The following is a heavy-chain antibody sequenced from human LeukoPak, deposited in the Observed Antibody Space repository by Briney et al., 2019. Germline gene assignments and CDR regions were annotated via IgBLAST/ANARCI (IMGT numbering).Heavy chain of an antibody. V-gene: IGHV3-74*01. Sequence: GGSLRLFCAASGFTFSSYWMHWVRQAPGKALVWVSRINSDGNSTSYADSVKGRFTISRDNAKNTLYLQMNSLRAEDTAVYYCARGFYGSGSPYYFDYGGQGTLVTVSS. CDR1: GFTFSSYW. D-gene: IGHD3-10*01. J-gene: IGHJ4*02. CDR3: ARGFYGSGSPYYFDY. CDR2: INSDGNST.